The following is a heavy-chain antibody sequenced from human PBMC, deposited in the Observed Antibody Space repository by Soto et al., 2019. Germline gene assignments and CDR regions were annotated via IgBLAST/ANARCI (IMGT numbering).Heavy chain of an antibody. J-gene: IGHJ3*02. D-gene: IGHD1-1*01. CDR2: ISYSDDKT. CDR3: ESRARTTTTTWGAFAI. CDR1: GFTFSNYV. Sequence: EVPLLESGGGLVQPGGSLRLSCAASGFTFSNYVMNWVRQAPGKGLEWVSTISYSDDKTFYADSVKGRFTISRDNSRDTLFLQMSSLRADDAAVYYCESRARTTTTTWGAFAIWGPAKMVTASS. V-gene: IGHV3-23*01.